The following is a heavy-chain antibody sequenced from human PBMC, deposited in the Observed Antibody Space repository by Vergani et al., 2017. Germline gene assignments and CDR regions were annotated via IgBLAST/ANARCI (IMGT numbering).Heavy chain of an antibody. D-gene: IGHD4-17*01. V-gene: IGHV4-39*07. Sequence: QLQLQESGPGLVKPSETLSLTCTVSGGSISSSSYYWGWIRQPPGKGLEWIGSIYYSGSTYYNPSLKSRVTISVDTSKNQFSLKLSSVTAADTAVYYCARVSALTVTTSVRVRRHDAFDIWGQGTMVTVSS. J-gene: IGHJ3*02. CDR3: ARVSALTVTTSVRVRRHDAFDI. CDR1: GGSISSSSYY. CDR2: IYYSGST.